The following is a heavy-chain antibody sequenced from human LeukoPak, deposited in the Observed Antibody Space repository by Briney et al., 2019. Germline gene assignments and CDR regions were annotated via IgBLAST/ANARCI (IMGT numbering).Heavy chain of an antibody. D-gene: IGHD2-21*02. Sequence: ASVKVSCKASGYTFTVYYMHWVRQAPGQGREWMGWINPNSGGTNYAQKFQASLTMTRDTSISTAYMELSRLRSDDTAVYYCATECGGDCYRTHNWFDPWGQGTLVTVSS. J-gene: IGHJ5*02. CDR3: ATECGGDCYRTHNWFDP. CDR1: GYTFTVYY. CDR2: INPNSGGT. V-gene: IGHV1-2*02.